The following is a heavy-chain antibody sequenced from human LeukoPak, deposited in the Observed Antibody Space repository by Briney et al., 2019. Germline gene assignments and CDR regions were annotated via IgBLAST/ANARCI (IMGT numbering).Heavy chain of an antibody. D-gene: IGHD1-1*01. CDR1: AFTFSSYT. V-gene: IGHV3-21*04. Sequence: GGSLRLSCAASAFTFSSYTMNWVRQAPGKGLEWVSSISSSSSYIYYADSVKGRFTISRDNAKNSLYLQMNSLRAEDTALYYCARSLRYLNYFDYWGQGTLVTVSS. J-gene: IGHJ4*02. CDR2: ISSSSSYI. CDR3: ARSLRYLNYFDY.